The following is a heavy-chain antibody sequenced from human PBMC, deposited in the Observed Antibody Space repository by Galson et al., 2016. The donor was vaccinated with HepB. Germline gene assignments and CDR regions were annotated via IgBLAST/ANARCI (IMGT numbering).Heavy chain of an antibody. J-gene: IGHJ1*01. CDR3: ARDALGTWDLTT. D-gene: IGHD1-26*01. Sequence: SLRLSCAASGFALSSFNMNWVRQTPGKGLEWVAYIRGGGETTYYADSVRGRFTISRDNARDSVFLQMTSLRVEDTARYYCARDALGTWDLTTWGQGTLVSVSS. CDR2: IRGGGETT. V-gene: IGHV3-48*03. CDR1: GFALSSFN.